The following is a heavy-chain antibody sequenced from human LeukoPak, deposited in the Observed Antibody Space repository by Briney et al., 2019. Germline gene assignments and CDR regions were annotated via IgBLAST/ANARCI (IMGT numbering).Heavy chain of an antibody. D-gene: IGHD1-26*01. Sequence: SETLSLTCTVSGGSIGSGYYWAWIRQPPGKGLEWIGSIHYGGTTHYNPSLKSRVTISVDTSKNQFSLKLSSVTAADTAVYYCARIKTSGSYLDYWGQGTLVTVSS. CDR1: GGSIGSGYY. J-gene: IGHJ4*02. CDR3: ARIKTSGSYLDY. CDR2: IHYGGTT. V-gene: IGHV4-39*07.